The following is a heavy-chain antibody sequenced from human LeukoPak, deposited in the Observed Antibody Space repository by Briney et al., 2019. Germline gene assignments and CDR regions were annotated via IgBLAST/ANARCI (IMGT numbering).Heavy chain of an antibody. J-gene: IGHJ4*02. CDR1: GGSFSGYY. V-gene: IGHV4-34*01. CDR3: ARDRGYSYGPDY. D-gene: IGHD5-18*01. Sequence: SETLSPTCAVYGGSFSGYYWSWIRQPPGKGLEWIGEINHSGSTNYNPSLKSRVTISVDTSKNQFSLKLSSVTAADTAVYYCARDRGYSYGPDYWGQGTLVTVSS. CDR2: INHSGST.